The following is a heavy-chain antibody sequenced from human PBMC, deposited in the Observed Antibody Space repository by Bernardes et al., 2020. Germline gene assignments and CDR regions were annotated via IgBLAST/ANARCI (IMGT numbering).Heavy chain of an antibody. V-gene: IGHV4-59*01. J-gene: IGHJ4*02. D-gene: IGHD4-17*01. CDR2: IYYSGST. CDR3: ARDPDYGGPFDY. Sequence: SEPLSLTCTVSGGSISSYYWSWIRQPPGKGLEWIGYIYYSGSTNYNPSLKSRVTISVDTSKNQFSLKLSSVTAADTAVYYCARDPDYGGPFDYWGQGTLVTVSS. CDR1: GGSISSYY.